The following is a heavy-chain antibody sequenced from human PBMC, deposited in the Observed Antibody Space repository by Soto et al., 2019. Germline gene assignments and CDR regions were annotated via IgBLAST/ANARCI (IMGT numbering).Heavy chain of an antibody. Sequence: ASVKVSCKASGYTFTSYYMHWVRQAPGQGLEWMGIINPSGGSTSYAQKFQGRVTMTRDTSTSTVYIELSSLRSEDTAVYYCARGVRYCTNGVCSYYYYYYGMDVWGQGTTVTSP. CDR3: ARGVRYCTNGVCSYYYYYYGMDV. V-gene: IGHV1-46*01. D-gene: IGHD2-8*01. J-gene: IGHJ6*02. CDR1: GYTFTSYY. CDR2: INPSGGST.